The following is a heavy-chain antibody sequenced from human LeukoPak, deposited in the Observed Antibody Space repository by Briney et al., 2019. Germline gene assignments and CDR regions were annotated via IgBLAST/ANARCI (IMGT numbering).Heavy chain of an antibody. CDR3: AREPAAWDYYYYGMDV. CDR1: GYTFTGYY. D-gene: IGHD2-2*01. Sequence: ASVKVSCKASGYTFTGYYMHWVRQAPGQGLEWMGRINPNSGGTNYAQKFQGRVTMTRDTSISTAYMVLSRLRSDDTAVYYCAREPAAWDYYYYGMDVWGQGTTVTVSS. CDR2: INPNSGGT. J-gene: IGHJ6*02. V-gene: IGHV1-2*06.